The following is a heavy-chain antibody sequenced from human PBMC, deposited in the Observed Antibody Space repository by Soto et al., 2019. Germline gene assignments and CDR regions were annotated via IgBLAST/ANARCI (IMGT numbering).Heavy chain of an antibody. CDR2: ISGRSDYI. D-gene: IGHD3-16*01. Sequence: EVQLVESGGGLVKPGGSLRLSCAASGFTFSSYSMNWVRQPPGKGLVWVSSISGRSDYIYYADSVKGRFTISRDNAKNSLYLQMKTLRAEDTAVYYSARDWGFDYWGEGTLATVAA. CDR3: ARDWGFDY. CDR1: GFTFSSYS. V-gene: IGHV3-21*01. J-gene: IGHJ4*02.